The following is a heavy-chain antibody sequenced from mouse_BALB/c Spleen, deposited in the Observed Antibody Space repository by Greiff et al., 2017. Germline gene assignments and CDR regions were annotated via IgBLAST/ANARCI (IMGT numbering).Heavy chain of an antibody. CDR2: IYPGSGNT. CDR3: ARGERTWFAY. J-gene: IGHJ3*01. Sequence: QVQLQQSGAELVRPGTSVKISCKASGYAFTNYWLGWVKQRPGHGLEWIGDIYPGSGNTYYNEKFKGKATLTADKSSSTAYMQLSSLTSEDSAVYFCARGERTWFAYWGQGTLVTVSA. V-gene: IGHV1-63*01. CDR1: GYAFTNYW.